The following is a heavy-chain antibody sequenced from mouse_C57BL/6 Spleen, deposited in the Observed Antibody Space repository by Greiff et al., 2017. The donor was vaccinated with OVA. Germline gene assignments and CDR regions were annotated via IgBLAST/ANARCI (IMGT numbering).Heavy chain of an antibody. CDR2: INPYNGDT. CDR3: ARGDYYGSGPHWYFDV. D-gene: IGHD1-1*01. V-gene: IGHV1-20*01. Sequence: EVQLQQSGPELVKPGDSVKISCKASGYSFTGYFMNWVMQSHGKSLEWIGRINPYNGDTFYNQKFKGKATLTVDKSSSTAHMELRSLTSEDSAVYYCARGDYYGSGPHWYFDVWGTGTTVTVSS. CDR1: GYSFTGYF. J-gene: IGHJ1*03.